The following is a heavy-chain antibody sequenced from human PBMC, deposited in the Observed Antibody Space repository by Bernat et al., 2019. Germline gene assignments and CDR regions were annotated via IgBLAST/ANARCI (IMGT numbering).Heavy chain of an antibody. D-gene: IGHD5-18*01. CDR2: ISSSSSYI. CDR1: GFTFSSYS. J-gene: IGHJ6*02. V-gene: IGHV3-21*01. CDR3: ARFGGGIQLWHYYYYGMDV. Sequence: EVQLVESGGGLVKPGGSLRLSCAASGFTFSSYSMNWVRQAPGKGLEWVSSISSSSSYIYYADSVKGRFTISRDNAKNSLYLQMNSLRAEDTAVYYCARFGGGIQLWHYYYYGMDVWGQGTTVTISS.